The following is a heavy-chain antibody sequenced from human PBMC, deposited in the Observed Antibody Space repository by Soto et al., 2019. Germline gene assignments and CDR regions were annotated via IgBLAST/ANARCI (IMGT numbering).Heavy chain of an antibody. J-gene: IGHJ6*02. CDR2: ISGSGGST. CDR1: GFTFSSYA. Sequence: GGSLRLSCAASGFTFSSYAMSWVRQAPGKGLEWVSAISGSGGSTYYADSVKGRFTISRDNSKNTLYLQMNSLRAEDTAVYYCAKDVVITIFGVVSSGMDVWGQGTTVTV. V-gene: IGHV3-23*01. CDR3: AKDVVITIFGVVSSGMDV. D-gene: IGHD3-3*01.